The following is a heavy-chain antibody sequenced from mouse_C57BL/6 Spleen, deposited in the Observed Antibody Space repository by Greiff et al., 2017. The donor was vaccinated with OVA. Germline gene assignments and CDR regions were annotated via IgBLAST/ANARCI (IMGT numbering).Heavy chain of an antibody. CDR3: ARSDYDGSWFAY. CDR2: INPSSGYT. CDR1: GYTFTSYT. D-gene: IGHD2-4*01. Sequence: QVQLQQSGAELARPGASVKMSCKASGYTFTSYTMHWVKQRPGQGLEWIGYINPSSGYTQYNQKFKDKATLTADKSSSTAYMQLSSLTSEYSAVYYCARSDYDGSWFAYWGQGTLVTVSA. V-gene: IGHV1-4*01. J-gene: IGHJ3*01.